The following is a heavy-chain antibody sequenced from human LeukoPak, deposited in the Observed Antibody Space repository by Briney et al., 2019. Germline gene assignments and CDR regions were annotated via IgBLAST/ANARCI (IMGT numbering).Heavy chain of an antibody. Sequence: GGSLRLSCATSGFTLSSYWMHWVRQVPGKGLEWLSRINNDGVSTSYADSVKGRFTISRDNAKNTLYLRMNSLRAEDTAIYYCARKPLSGGYGGTIDHWGQGTLVTVSS. V-gene: IGHV3-74*01. D-gene: IGHD5-12*01. CDR2: INNDGVST. J-gene: IGHJ4*02. CDR3: ARKPLSGGYGGTIDH. CDR1: GFTLSSYW.